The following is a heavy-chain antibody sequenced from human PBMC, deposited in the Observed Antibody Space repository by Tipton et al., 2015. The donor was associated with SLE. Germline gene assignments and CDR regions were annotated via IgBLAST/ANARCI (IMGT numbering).Heavy chain of an antibody. D-gene: IGHD4-17*01. CDR2: IHYTGST. CDR3: ARISTTVTTLVGYDF. CDR1: GSSISSGYY. V-gene: IGHV4-28*01. Sequence: TLSLTCALSGSSISSGYYWGWIRQPPGKGLEWIGYIHYTGSTHYNPSLESRVTMSVDTSKNQFSLKLTSVTAADTAVYYCARISTTVTTLVGYDFWGRGIQVTVSS. J-gene: IGHJ4*02.